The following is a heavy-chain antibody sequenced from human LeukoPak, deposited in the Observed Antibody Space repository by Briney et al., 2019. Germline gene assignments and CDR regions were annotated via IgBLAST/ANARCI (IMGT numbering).Heavy chain of an antibody. D-gene: IGHD3-22*01. V-gene: IGHV4-4*09. CDR1: GGSISSYY. CDR3: ASYNSSYYWDDAFDI. CDR2: IYTSGST. J-gene: IGHJ3*02. Sequence: PSETLSLTCTVSGGSISSYYWSWVRQPPGKGLEGVGGIYTSGSTNYNPSLKSRVTISVDTSKNQFSLKLSSVTAADTAVYYCASYNSSYYWDDAFDIWGQGTMVTVSS.